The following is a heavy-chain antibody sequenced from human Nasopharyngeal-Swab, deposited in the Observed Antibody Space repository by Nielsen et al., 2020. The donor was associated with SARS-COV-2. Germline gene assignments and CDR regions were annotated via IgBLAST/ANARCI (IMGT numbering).Heavy chain of an antibody. D-gene: IGHD3-3*01. Sequence: WIRQPTGKGLEWVANIKQGGSEKYYVDSVKGRFTISRDNAKNSLYLQMNSLRAEDTAVYYCARNDFWSGYYKVPMDVWGKGTTVTVSS. CDR3: ARNDFWSGYYKVPMDV. CDR2: IKQGGSEK. J-gene: IGHJ6*03. V-gene: IGHV3-7*03.